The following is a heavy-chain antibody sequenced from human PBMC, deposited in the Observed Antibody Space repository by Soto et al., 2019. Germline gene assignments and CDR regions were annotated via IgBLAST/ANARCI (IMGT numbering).Heavy chain of an antibody. CDR2: FIPIFGRA. CDR3: ASGGSGGGPVSFYSYGMDV. J-gene: IGHJ6*02. CDR1: GGTFTTSA. D-gene: IGHD2-15*01. V-gene: IGHV1-69*01. Sequence: QVHLVQSGAEVKKSGSSVKVSYKASGGTFTTSAITWVRQAPGQGLEWMGGFIPIFGRANYAQRFQGRVTITADDSTTTAYMELTSLTSEDTAVYFCASGGSGGGPVSFYSYGMDVWGQGTTVTVSS.